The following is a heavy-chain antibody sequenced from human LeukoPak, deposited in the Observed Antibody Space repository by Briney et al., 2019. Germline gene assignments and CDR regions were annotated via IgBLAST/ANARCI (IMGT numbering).Heavy chain of an antibody. CDR2: THYSGST. D-gene: IGHD4-23*01. CDR3: ARDEPGNSEPGGYAFDI. CDR1: GGSISSRY. J-gene: IGHJ3*02. V-gene: IGHV4-59*11. Sequence: SETLSLTCTVSGGSISSRYWSWIRQPPGKGLEWIGNTHYSGSTNYNPSLKSRVTISVDTSKNQFSLKLSSVTAADTAVYYCARDEPGNSEPGGYAFDIWGQGTMVTVSS.